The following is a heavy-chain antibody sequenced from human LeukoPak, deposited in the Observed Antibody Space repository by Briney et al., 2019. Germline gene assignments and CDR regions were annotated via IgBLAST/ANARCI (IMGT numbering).Heavy chain of an antibody. CDR2: IRSNNYGETT. CDR1: GSTVGDTA. Sequence: PGGSLRLSCTASGSTVGDTAMSWVRQAPGKGLEWVGFIRSNNYGETTEYAASVKGRFTISRDDSDSIAYLQMNSLKTEDTAVYYCSRGAKVAAGLCDLWVQGTLVTVSS. CDR3: SRGAKVAAGLCDL. V-gene: IGHV3-49*04. J-gene: IGHJ4*02. D-gene: IGHD6-13*01.